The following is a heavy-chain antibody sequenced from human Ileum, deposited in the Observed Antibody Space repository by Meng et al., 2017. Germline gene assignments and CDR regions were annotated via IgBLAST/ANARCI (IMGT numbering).Heavy chain of an antibody. CDR1: GGSVSSGSYY. D-gene: IGHD1-26*01. J-gene: IGHJ4*02. CDR3: ARDQNGPGATIDH. CDR2: ITNDGSRT. V-gene: IGHV3-74*01. Sequence: VQLQGPGQGLVRPSETLSPACTGSGGSVSSGSYYWSWIRQPPGKGLVWVSRITNDGSRTFYADSVRGRFIVSRDDAENTLYLQMNSLRAEDTALYYCARDQNGPGATIDHWGQGALVTVSS.